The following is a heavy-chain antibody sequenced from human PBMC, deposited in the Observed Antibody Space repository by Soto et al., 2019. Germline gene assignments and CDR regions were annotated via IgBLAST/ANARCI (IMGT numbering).Heavy chain of an antibody. CDR1: GFTFSSYS. Sequence: GGSLRLSCAASGFTFSSYSMNWVRQAPGKGLEWVSYISSSSSTIYYADSVKGRFTISRDNAKNSLYLQMNSLRAEDTAVYYCARALRYCSSTSCPTNWFDPWGQGTLVTVSS. CDR2: ISSSSSTI. D-gene: IGHD2-2*01. V-gene: IGHV3-48*01. J-gene: IGHJ5*02. CDR3: ARALRYCSSTSCPTNWFDP.